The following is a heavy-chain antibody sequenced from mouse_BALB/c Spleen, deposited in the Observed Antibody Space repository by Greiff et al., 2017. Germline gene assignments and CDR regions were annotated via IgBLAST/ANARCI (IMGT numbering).Heavy chain of an antibody. V-gene: IGHV1-5*01. J-gene: IGHJ1*01. D-gene: IGHD2-14*01. CDR3: TRRRYDGYWYFDV. CDR2: IYPGNSDT. CDR1: GYTFTSYW. Sequence: VQLKESGTVLARPGASVKMSCKASGYTFTSYWMHWVKQRPGQGLEWIGAIYPGNSDTSYNQKFKGKAKLTAVTSTSTAYMELSSLTNEDSAVYYCTRRRYDGYWYFDVWGAGTTVTVSS.